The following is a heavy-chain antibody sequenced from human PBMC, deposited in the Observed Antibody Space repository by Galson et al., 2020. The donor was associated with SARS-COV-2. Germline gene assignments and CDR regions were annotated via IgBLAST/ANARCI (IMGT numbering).Heavy chain of an antibody. J-gene: IGHJ3*02. D-gene: IGHD3-3*01. CDR1: GYSFTSYW. CDR2: IYPGDSDT. CDR3: ARHFMIRFLEWLPKGDDAFDI. V-gene: IGHV5-51*01. Sequence: HGESLKISCKGSGYSFTSYWIGWVRQMPGKGLEWMGIIYPGDSDTRYSPSFQGQVTISADKSISTAYLQWSSLKASDTAMYYCARHFMIRFLEWLPKGDDAFDIWGQGTMVTVSS.